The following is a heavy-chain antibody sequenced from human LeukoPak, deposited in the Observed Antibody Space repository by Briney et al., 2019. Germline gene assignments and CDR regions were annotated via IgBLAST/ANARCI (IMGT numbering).Heavy chain of an antibody. Sequence: SETLSLTCTVSGGSISSSSYYWGWIRQPPGKGLEWIGSIYYSGSTYYNPSLKSRVTMSVDTSKNQFSLKLSSVTAADTAVYYCARDSGDAFDYWGQGTLVTVSS. CDR2: IYYSGST. D-gene: IGHD4-17*01. J-gene: IGHJ4*02. CDR3: ARDSGDAFDY. V-gene: IGHV4-39*07. CDR1: GGSISSSSYY.